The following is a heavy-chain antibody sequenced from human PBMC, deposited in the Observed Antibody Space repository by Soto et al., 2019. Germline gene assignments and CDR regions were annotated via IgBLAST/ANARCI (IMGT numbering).Heavy chain of an antibody. Sequence: EVQLLESGGGLVQPGGSLRLSCAASGFTFINYAMAWVRQAPGKGLEWVSYISGRGGTTYNADSVKDRFTISRDNSKNTLYLEMTSLRAEDTAVYYCATEGQWSFGVGAFDMWGQGTVVTVSS. V-gene: IGHV3-23*01. CDR3: ATEGQWSFGVGAFDM. D-gene: IGHD3-22*01. CDR1: GFTFINYA. J-gene: IGHJ3*02. CDR2: ISGRGGTT.